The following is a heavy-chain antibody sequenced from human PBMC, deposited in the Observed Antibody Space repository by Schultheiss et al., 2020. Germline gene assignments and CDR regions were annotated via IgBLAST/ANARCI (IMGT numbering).Heavy chain of an antibody. CDR1: GFTFVTFG. V-gene: IGHV3-30*02. CDR2: IWYDGGNI. Sequence: GGSLRLSCAASGFTFVTFGMHWVREAPGKGLEWVAVIWYDGGNIYYADSVKGRFTISRDNSKNTLYLQMNSLRAEDTAVYYCAKLGPPDGWLDYWGQGTLVTVSS. D-gene: IGHD5-24*01. CDR3: AKLGPPDGWLDY. J-gene: IGHJ4*02.